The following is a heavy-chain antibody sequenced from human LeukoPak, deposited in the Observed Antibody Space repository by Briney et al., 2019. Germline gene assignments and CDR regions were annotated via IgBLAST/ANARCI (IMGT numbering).Heavy chain of an antibody. CDR1: GGSISSYY. Sequence: SETLSLTCSVSGGSISSYYWSWIRQPPGKGLEWIGHSHYSGSTNYNPSLKSRVSISLDTSKNQFSLKLSSVTAADTAVYYCAKGAAAPDYWGQGTLVTVSS. CDR2: SHYSGST. D-gene: IGHD6-13*01. V-gene: IGHV4-59*01. J-gene: IGHJ4*02. CDR3: AKGAAAPDY.